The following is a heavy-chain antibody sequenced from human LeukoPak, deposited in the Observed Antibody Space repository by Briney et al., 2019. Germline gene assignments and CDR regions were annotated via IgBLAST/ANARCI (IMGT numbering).Heavy chain of an antibody. CDR2: ISPTGDTI. V-gene: IGHV3-48*04. J-gene: IGHJ4*02. D-gene: IGHD4-17*01. CDR1: GFTFSSYS. CDR3: ATVEGPTVTTMYFDY. Sequence: PGGSLRLSCAASGFTFSSYSMNWVRQAPGRGLEWVSYISPTGDTIYYADSMKGRFTVSRDNAKNSLSLYMDSLRAEDTAVYYCATVEGPTVTTMYFDYWGQGALVTVSS.